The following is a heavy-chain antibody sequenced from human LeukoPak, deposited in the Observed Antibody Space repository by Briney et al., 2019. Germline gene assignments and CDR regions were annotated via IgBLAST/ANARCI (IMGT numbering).Heavy chain of an antibody. J-gene: IGHJ6*03. V-gene: IGHV1-18*01. CDR2: INAYNDNT. Sequence: ASVKVSCKASGYTFNSAGISWVRQAPGQGLEWMGWINAYNDNTKYAEKLQGRVTMTTDTSTSTAYMELRSLRSDDTAVYYCARTTNSYYYYYYVDVWGKGTTVTVSS. D-gene: IGHD1-26*01. CDR3: ARTTNSYYYYYYVDV. CDR1: GYTFNSAG.